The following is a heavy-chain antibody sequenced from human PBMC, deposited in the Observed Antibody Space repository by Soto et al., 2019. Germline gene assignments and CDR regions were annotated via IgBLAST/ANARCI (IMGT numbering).Heavy chain of an antibody. Sequence: QVQLQESGPGLVKPSETLSLTCTVSGGSISSYYWSWIRQPPGKGLEWIGYIYYSGSTTYNPSLXSXVXKXXDTSKRQFSLKLSSVTAAGTAVYYCAGRWGRTCDYWGQGTLVTVSS. V-gene: IGHV4-59*08. CDR1: GGSISSYY. D-gene: IGHD1-26*01. CDR2: IYYSGST. CDR3: AGRWGRTCDY. J-gene: IGHJ4*02.